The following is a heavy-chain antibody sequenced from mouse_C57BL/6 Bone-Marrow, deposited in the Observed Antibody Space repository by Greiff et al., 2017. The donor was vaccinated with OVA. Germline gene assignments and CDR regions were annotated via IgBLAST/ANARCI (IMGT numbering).Heavy chain of an antibody. CDR3: TREDYGSSSFAY. J-gene: IGHJ3*01. D-gene: IGHD1-1*01. V-gene: IGHV5-9-1*02. Sequence: EVMLVESGEGLVKPGGSLKLSCAASRFTFSSYAMSWVRQTPEKRLEWVAYISSGGDYIYYADTVKGRFTISRDNARNTLYLQMSSLKSEDTAMYYCTREDYGSSSFAYWGQGTLVTVSA. CDR1: RFTFSSYA. CDR2: ISSGGDYI.